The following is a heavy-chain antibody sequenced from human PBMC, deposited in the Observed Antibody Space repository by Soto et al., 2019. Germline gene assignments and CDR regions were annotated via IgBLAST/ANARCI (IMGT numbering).Heavy chain of an antibody. CDR2: ISYDGSNK. Sequence: GGSLRLSCAASGFTFSSYGMHWVRQAPGKGLEWVAVISYDGSNKYYADSVKGRFTISRDNSKNTLYLQMNSLRAEDTAVYYCAKVCCCSSTSCYGQYYFDYWGQGTLVTVSS. J-gene: IGHJ4*02. CDR1: GFTFSSYG. CDR3: AKVCCCSSTSCYGQYYFDY. V-gene: IGHV3-30*18. D-gene: IGHD2-2*01.